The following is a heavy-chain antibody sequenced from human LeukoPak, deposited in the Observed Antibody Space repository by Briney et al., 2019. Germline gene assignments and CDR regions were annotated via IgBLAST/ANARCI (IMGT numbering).Heavy chain of an antibody. J-gene: IGHJ4*02. D-gene: IGHD1-26*01. CDR3: ATLYSGSYDY. CDR1: RYTLTELS. Sequence: ASVKVSCKVSRYTLTELSMRWVRQAPGKGLEWMGGFDPEDGETIYAQKFQGRVTMTEDTSTDTAYMELSSLRSEDTAVYYCATLYSGSYDYWGQGTLVTVSS. V-gene: IGHV1-24*01. CDR2: FDPEDGET.